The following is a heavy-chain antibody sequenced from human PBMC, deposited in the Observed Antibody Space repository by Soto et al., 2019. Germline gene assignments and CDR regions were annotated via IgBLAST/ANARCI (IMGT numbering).Heavy chain of an antibody. V-gene: IGHV4-28*03. Sequence: SETLSLTCAVSGYSISSSNWWGWIRQPPGKGLEWIGYIYYSGTTYYNPSLKSRVTMSVDTSKNQFSLKLSSVTAADTAVYYCARGPPFLPWGQGTLVTVSS. CDR1: GYSISSSNW. J-gene: IGHJ5*02. D-gene: IGHD3-3*02. CDR2: IYYSGTT. CDR3: ARGPPFLP.